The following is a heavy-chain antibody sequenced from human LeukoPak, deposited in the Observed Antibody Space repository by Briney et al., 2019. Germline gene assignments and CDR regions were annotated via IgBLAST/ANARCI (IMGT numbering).Heavy chain of an antibody. CDR2: INHSGST. D-gene: IGHD6-19*01. Sequence: PSETLSLTCAVYGGSFSGFYWVWIRQPPGKGLEWIGEINHSGSTNYNPSLKSRVTISVDTSKNQFSLKLSSVTAADTAVYYCARAYSSGWYDGVYFDYWGQGTLVTVSS. CDR1: GGSFSGFY. J-gene: IGHJ4*02. CDR3: ARAYSSGWYDGVYFDY. V-gene: IGHV4-34*01.